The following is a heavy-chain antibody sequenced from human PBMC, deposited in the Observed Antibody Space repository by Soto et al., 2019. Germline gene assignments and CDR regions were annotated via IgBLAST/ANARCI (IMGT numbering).Heavy chain of an antibody. V-gene: IGHV4-34*01. CDR3: ARVLVGPGIAVAGTDY. J-gene: IGHJ4*02. D-gene: IGHD6-19*01. CDR1: GGSFSGYY. CDR2: INHSGST. Sequence: SETLSLTCAVYGGSFSGYYWSWIRQPPGKGLEWIGEINHSGSTNYNPSLKSRVTISVDTSKNRFSLKLSSVTAADTAVYYCARVLVGPGIAVAGTDYWGQGTLVTVSS.